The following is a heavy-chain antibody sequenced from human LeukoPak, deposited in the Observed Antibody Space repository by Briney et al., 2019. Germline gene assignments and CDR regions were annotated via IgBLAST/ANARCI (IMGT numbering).Heavy chain of an antibody. CDR2: ISTSSIYI. V-gene: IGHV3-21*01. D-gene: IGHD4-17*01. Sequence: GGSLRLSCAASGFTFSSYSMNWVRQAPGKGLEWVSSISTSSIYIYYADSVKGRFTISRDNAKNSLYLQMNSLRAEDTAVYYCARDIDNYGDYIPYWGQGTLVTVSS. CDR1: GFTFSSYS. CDR3: ARDIDNYGDYIPY. J-gene: IGHJ4*02.